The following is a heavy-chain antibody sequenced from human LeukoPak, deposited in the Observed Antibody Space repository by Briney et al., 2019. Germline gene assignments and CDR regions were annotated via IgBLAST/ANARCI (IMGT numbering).Heavy chain of an antibody. V-gene: IGHV4-34*01. CDR1: GGSFSGYY. CDR2: INHSGST. CDR3: ARGWEERWQQFGAFDI. Sequence: SETLSLTCAVYGGSFSGYYWSWIRQPPGKGLEWIGEINHSGSTNYNPSLKSRVIISVDTSKNQFSLKLTSVTAADTVVYYCARGWEERWQQFGAFDIWGQGTMVTVSS. D-gene: IGHD5-24*01. J-gene: IGHJ3*02.